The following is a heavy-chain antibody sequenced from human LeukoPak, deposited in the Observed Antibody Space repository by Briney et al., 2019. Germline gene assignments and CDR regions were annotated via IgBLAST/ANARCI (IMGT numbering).Heavy chain of an antibody. D-gene: IGHD3-3*01. Sequence: GASVKVSCKASGYAFTSYGISWVRQPPGQGLEWMGWISAYNGNTNYAQKLQGRVTMTTDTSTSTAYMELRSLRSDDTAVYYCARDLSRLRFFSDAFDICGQGTMVTVSS. J-gene: IGHJ3*02. CDR1: GYAFTSYG. CDR3: ARDLSRLRFFSDAFDI. CDR2: ISAYNGNT. V-gene: IGHV1-18*01.